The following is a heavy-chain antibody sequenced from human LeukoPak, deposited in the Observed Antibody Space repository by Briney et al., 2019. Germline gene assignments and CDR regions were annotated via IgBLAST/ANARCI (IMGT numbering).Heavy chain of an antibody. CDR2: SNPNSGDT. J-gene: IGHJ3*02. CDR3: ARDRGVLDAFNI. D-gene: IGHD2-8*01. Sequence: SVKVSCKASGYTFTGYYMHWVRQAPGQGLEWMGWSNPNSGDTNYAQKFQTRVTMTRDTSISTVYMELSRLRSDDTAVYFCARDRGVLDAFNIWGQGTMVTVSS. V-gene: IGHV1-2*02. CDR1: GYTFTGYY.